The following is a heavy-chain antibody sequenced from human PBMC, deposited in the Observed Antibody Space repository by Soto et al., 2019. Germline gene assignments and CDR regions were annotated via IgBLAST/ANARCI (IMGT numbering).Heavy chain of an antibody. Sequence: GGSLRLSCAASGFTFGTYAMHWVRQAPGKGLEWVAVIYYDGSNRYYGGAVKGRYTISRDNSKSTLYLQMSSLRAEDTAVYYCARAFCTNGVCYYFFDYWGHGTLVTVSS. CDR3: ARAFCTNGVCYYFFDY. J-gene: IGHJ4*01. D-gene: IGHD2-8*01. CDR1: GFTFGTYA. CDR2: IYYDGSNR. V-gene: IGHV3-33*01.